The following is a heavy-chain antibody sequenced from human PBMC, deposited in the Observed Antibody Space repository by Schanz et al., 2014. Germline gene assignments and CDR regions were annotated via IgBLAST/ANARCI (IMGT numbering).Heavy chain of an antibody. V-gene: IGHV3-23*04. CDR3: TKEDATALWYFEH. CDR1: GFTFNSYV. J-gene: IGHJ4*02. D-gene: IGHD6-13*01. Sequence: EVQLVESGGGFEQPGGSLRLSCVASGFTFNSYVMTWVRQAPGKGLEWVSLINGRGGETNYADSVKGRFTISRDNSKNLVVLQMNSLRVDDTAVYYCTKEDATALWYFEHWGQGTLVTVSS. CDR2: INGRGGET.